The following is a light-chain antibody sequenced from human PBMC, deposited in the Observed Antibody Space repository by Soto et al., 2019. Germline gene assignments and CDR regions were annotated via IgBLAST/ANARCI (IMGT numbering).Light chain of an antibody. Sequence: EIFMSQSRGTLALSPGKRATLSCRASQSVSSRLAWYQQKPGQAPRLLISGASSRATGIPDRFSGSGSGTEFTLTISSLQPEDFATYYCQQRSSYPITFGQRTGL. V-gene: IGKV3D-15*01. J-gene: IGKJ5*01. CDR2: GAS. CDR3: QQRSSYPIT. CDR1: QSVSSR.